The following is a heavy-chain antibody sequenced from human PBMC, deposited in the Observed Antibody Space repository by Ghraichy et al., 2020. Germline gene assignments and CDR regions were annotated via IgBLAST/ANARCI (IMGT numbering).Heavy chain of an antibody. CDR2: ISSSSSTI. D-gene: IGHD6-13*01. CDR3: ASIYPIAAAGRRGYYMDV. V-gene: IGHV3-48*01. CDR1: GFTFSSYS. Sequence: ETLSLTCAASGFTFSSYSMNWVRQAPGKGLEWVSYISSSSSTIYYADSVKGRFTISRENAKNSLYLQMNSLRAEATAVYYCASIYPIAAAGRRGYYMDVWGKGTTVTVSS. J-gene: IGHJ6*03.